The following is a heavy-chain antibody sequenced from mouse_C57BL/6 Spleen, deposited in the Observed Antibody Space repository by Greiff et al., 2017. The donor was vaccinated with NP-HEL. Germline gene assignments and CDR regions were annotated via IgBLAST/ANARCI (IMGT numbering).Heavy chain of an antibody. V-gene: IGHV1-26*01. D-gene: IGHD1-1*01. J-gene: IGHJ4*01. CDR2: INPNNGGT. Sequence: VQLQQSGPELVKPGASVKISCKASGYTFTDYYMNWVKQSHGKSLEWIGDINPNNGGTSYNQKFKGKATLTVDKSSSTAYLELRSLTSEDSAVYYCARTHYYGSSYGAMDYWGQGTSVTVSS. CDR1: GYTFTDYY. CDR3: ARTHYYGSSYGAMDY.